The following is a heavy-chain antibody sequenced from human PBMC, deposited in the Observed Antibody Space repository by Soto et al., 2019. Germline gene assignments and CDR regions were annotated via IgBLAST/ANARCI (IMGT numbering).Heavy chain of an antibody. V-gene: IGHV3-48*01. J-gene: IGHJ4*02. CDR3: ARDYHYAFDF. Sequence: PGGSLRLSCAASGFTFSSYSMNWVRQAPGKGLEWVSYISSSSSTIYYADSVKGRFTISRDNAKNSLYLQMNSLRAEDTAIYYCARDYHYAFDFWGQGTLVTVSS. D-gene: IGHD2-2*01. CDR2: ISSSSSTI. CDR1: GFTFSSYS.